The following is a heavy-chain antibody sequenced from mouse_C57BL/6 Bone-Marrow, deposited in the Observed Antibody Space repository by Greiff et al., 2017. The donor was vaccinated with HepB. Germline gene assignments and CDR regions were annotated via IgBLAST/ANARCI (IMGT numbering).Heavy chain of an antibody. CDR3: TAGYSNLYYYAMDY. D-gene: IGHD2-5*01. CDR1: GFTFSNYW. CDR2: IRLKSDNYAT. V-gene: IGHV6-3*01. J-gene: IGHJ4*01. Sequence: EVQLQESGGGLVQPGGSMKLSCVASGFTFSNYWMNWVRQSPEKGLEWVAQIRLKSDNYATHYAESVKGRFTISRDDSKSSVYLQMNNLRAEDTGIYYCTAGYSNLYYYAMDYWGQGTSVTVSS.